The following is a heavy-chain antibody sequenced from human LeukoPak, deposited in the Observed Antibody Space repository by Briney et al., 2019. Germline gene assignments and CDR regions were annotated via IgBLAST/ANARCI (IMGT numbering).Heavy chain of an antibody. D-gene: IGHD5-24*01. J-gene: IGHJ5*02. CDR3: ARDGPRENWFDP. V-gene: IGHV1-69*05. CDR1: GGTFSSYA. CDR2: IIPIFGTA. Sequence: ASVKVSCKASGGTFSSYAISWVGQAPGQGLEWMGGIIPIFGTANYAQKFQGRVTITTDESTRTAYMELSSLRSEDTAVYYCARDGPRENWFDPWGQGTLVTVSS.